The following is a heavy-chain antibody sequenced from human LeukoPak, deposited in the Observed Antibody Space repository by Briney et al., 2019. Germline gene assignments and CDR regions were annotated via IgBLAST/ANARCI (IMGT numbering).Heavy chain of an antibody. CDR3: ARDWTSTENSGSYSRYFDY. V-gene: IGHV4-30-4*01. Sequence: SETLSLTCTVSGGSISSGDYYWSWIRQPPGKGPEWIGYIYYSGSTYYNPSLKSRVTISVDTSKNQFSLKLSSVTAADTAVYYCARDWTSTENSGSYSRYFDYWGQGTLVTVSS. CDR1: GGSISSGDYY. CDR2: IYYSGST. J-gene: IGHJ4*02. D-gene: IGHD3-10*01.